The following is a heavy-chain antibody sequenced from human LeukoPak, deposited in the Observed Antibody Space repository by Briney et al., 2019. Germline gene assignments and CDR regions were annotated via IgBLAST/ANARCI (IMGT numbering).Heavy chain of an antibody. V-gene: IGHV3-21*01. CDR2: ISSSSDYI. CDR3: ARVLYDFQYYYYYMDV. CDR1: GFTFSTYS. D-gene: IGHD3-3*01. J-gene: IGHJ6*03. Sequence: GGSLRLSCAASGFTFSTYSMNWVRQAPGKGLEWVSSISSSSDYIYYADSVKGRFTISRDNARNSLYLQLISLRAEDTAVYYCARVLYDFQYYYYYMDVWGKGITVTVSS.